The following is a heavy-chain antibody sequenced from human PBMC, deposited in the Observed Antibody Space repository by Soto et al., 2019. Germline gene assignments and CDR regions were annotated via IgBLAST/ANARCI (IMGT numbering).Heavy chain of an antibody. D-gene: IGHD1-26*01. CDR3: ARDQAGSWFDP. CDR2: IYYSGST. Sequence: SETLSLTCTVSCGSISSGGYYWSWIRQHPGKGLEWIGYIYYSGSTYYNPSLKSRVTISVDTSKNQFSLKLSSVTAADTAVYYCARDQAGSWFDPWGQGTLVTVSS. CDR1: CGSISSGGYY. V-gene: IGHV4-31*03. J-gene: IGHJ5*02.